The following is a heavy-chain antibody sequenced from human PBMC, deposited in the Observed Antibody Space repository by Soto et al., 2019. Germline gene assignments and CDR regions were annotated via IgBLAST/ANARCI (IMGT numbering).Heavy chain of an antibody. J-gene: IGHJ5*02. CDR2: ISSSSSYI. D-gene: IGHD4-4*01. CDR1: GFTFSSYS. CDR3: ARDYSNYVDRNWFDP. V-gene: IGHV3-21*06. Sequence: EVQLVESGGGLVKPGGSLRLSCAASGFTFSSYSMNWVRQAPGKGLEWVSSISSSSSYIYYADSVKGRFTISRDNAKNSLYLQMNSLRAEDTAVYYCARDYSNYVDRNWFDPWGQGTLVTVSS.